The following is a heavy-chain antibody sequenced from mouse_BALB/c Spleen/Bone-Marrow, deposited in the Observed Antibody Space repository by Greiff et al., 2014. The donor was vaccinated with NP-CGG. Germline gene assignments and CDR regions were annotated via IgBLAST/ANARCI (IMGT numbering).Heavy chain of an antibody. J-gene: IGHJ2*01. D-gene: IGHD5-1*01. Sequence: EVKLVESGGGLVQPGGSLRLSCTSSGFTFTDYFMTWVRQPPGKALERLGFIRNKPNGYTTEYNPSVKGRFTISRDNSQGILYLQMNTLRAEDSAIYYCARDYSGYFDFWGQGTTLTVSS. V-gene: IGHV7-3*02. CDR1: GFTFTDYF. CDR3: ARDYSGYFDF. CDR2: IRNKPNGYTT.